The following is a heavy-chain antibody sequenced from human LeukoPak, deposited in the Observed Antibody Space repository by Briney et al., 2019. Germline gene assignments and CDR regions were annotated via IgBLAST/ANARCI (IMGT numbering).Heavy chain of an antibody. CDR3: VREGFIYMDV. D-gene: IGHD3-10*01. CDR1: GDSINSGPYY. J-gene: IGHJ6*04. CDR2: IFSIGTT. Sequence: SETLSLTCTVSGDSINSGPYYWTWIRQSAGKGLEWIGRIFSIGTTTYNPSLKSRVSISLDTSKNHFPLNLSSVTAADAAIYYCVREGFIYMDVWDKGTTVTVSS. V-gene: IGHV4-61*02.